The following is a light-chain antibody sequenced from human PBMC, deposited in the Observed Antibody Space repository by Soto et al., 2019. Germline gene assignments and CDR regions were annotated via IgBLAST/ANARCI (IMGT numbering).Light chain of an antibody. CDR2: GAS. CDR3: QPYNFWPYT. J-gene: IGKJ2*01. Sequence: EIVMTQSPVTLSVSPGERATLSCRASQSVSSNLVWYQQKPGQAPRLLIYGASSRATGIPARFSGSASGTEFTLTISSLQSEDFAVYYCQPYNFWPYTFGQGTKVDIK. V-gene: IGKV3-15*01. CDR1: QSVSSN.